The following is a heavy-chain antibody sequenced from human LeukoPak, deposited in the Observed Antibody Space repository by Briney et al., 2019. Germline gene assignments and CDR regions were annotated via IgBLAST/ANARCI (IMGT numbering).Heavy chain of an antibody. CDR2: IKQDGSEK. J-gene: IGHJ6*02. V-gene: IGHV3-7*01. CDR3: AIQGGVYGDYYYYGMDV. D-gene: IGHD4-17*01. CDR1: GFTFSSYW. Sequence: GGSLRLSCAASGFTFSSYWMSWVRQAPGKGLEWVANIKQDGSEKYYVDSVKGRFTISRDNAKNSLYLQMNSLRAEDTAVYYCAIQGGVYGDYYYYGMDVWGQGTTVTVSS.